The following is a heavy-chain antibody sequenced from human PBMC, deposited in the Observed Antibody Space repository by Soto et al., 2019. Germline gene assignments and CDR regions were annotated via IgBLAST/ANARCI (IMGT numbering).Heavy chain of an antibody. CDR2: ISYDGSNK. J-gene: IGHJ4*02. V-gene: IGHV3-30-3*01. CDR1: GFTFSSYS. Sequence: PGGSLRLSCAASGFTFSSYSMHWVRQAPGRGLEWVAVISYDGSNKFYADSVKGRFTISRDNSKNTLYLEMNSLGGEDTAVYYCAKVSPMGYFFDFWGQGTLVTVSS. CDR3: AKVSPMGYFFDF.